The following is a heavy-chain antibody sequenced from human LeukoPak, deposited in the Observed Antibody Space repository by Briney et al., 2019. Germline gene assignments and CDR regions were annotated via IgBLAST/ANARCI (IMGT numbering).Heavy chain of an antibody. D-gene: IGHD1-26*01. Sequence: GGSLRPSCAASGFTFSSYAMSWVRLAPGKGLEWVSGISGSGSSTYYADSVRGRFTISRDNSKNTLYLEMNSLRAEDTAVYYCATVIPRYSGSSVGAFDIWGQGTMVIVSS. CDR2: ISGSGSST. CDR1: GFTFSSYA. V-gene: IGHV3-23*01. CDR3: ATVIPRYSGSSVGAFDI. J-gene: IGHJ3*02.